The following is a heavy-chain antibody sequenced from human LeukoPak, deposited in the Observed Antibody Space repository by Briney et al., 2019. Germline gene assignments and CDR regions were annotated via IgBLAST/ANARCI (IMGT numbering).Heavy chain of an antibody. Sequence: GGSLRLSCAASGFNFSNYNMNWARQAPGKGLEWVSSVSKTSTYIYYADSVKGRFTVSRDNAKNSLYLQMSSLRAEDTAVYYCARDPGDFGDYGMDVWGQGTTVTVSS. J-gene: IGHJ6*02. D-gene: IGHD4-17*01. V-gene: IGHV3-21*01. CDR3: ARDPGDFGDYGMDV. CDR1: GFNFSNYN. CDR2: VSKTSTYI.